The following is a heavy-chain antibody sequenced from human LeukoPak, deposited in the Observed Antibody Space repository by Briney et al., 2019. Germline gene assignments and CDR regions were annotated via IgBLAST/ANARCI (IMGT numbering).Heavy chain of an antibody. CDR3: ARLVPRYGSGSQSDY. J-gene: IGHJ4*02. CDR1: GGSMSSNY. CDR2: IYYSGST. D-gene: IGHD3-10*01. V-gene: IGHV4-59*12. Sequence: SETLSLTCTVSGGSMSSNYWSWIRQPPGKGLEWIGYIYYSGSTNYNPSLKSRVTISVDTSKNQFSLKLSSVTAADTAVYYCARLVPRYGSGSQSDYWGQGTLVTVSS.